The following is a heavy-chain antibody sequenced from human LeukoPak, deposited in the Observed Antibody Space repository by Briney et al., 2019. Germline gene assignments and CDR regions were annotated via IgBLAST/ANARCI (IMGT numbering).Heavy chain of an antibody. Sequence: GGSLRLSCAASGFTFSSYEMNWVRQAPGKGLEWVSYISSSGSTIYYADSVKGRFTISRDNAKNSLYLQMNSLRAEDTAVYYCARETVTEDPIYYYSYYYMDVWGKGTTVTVS. J-gene: IGHJ6*03. D-gene: IGHD4-17*01. V-gene: IGHV3-48*03. CDR1: GFTFSSYE. CDR3: ARETVTEDPIYYYSYYYMDV. CDR2: ISSSGSTI.